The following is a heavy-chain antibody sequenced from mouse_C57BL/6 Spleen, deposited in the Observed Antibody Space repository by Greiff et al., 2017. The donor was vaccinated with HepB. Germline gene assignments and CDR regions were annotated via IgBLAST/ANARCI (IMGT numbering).Heavy chain of an antibody. CDR2: INPNNGGT. CDR3: AREGYYYGSSFAY. V-gene: IGHV1-18*01. CDR1: GYTFTDYN. J-gene: IGHJ3*01. Sequence: DVQLQESGPELVKPGASVKIPCKASGYTFTDYNMDWVKQSHGKSLEWIGDINPNNGGTIYNQKFKGKATLTVDKSSSTAYMELRSLTSEDTAVYYCAREGYYYGSSFAYWGQGTLVTVSA. D-gene: IGHD1-1*01.